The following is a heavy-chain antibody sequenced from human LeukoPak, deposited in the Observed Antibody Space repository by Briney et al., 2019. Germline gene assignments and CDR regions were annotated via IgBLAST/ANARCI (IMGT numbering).Heavy chain of an antibody. D-gene: IGHD3-22*01. V-gene: IGHV3-30*03. CDR1: GFIFSNHG. J-gene: IGHJ4*02. Sequence: PGGSLRLSCAASGFIFSNHGMHWVRQAPGKGLEWVALISNDGSNIYYADSVKGRFTISRDNSKNTLYLQMNSLRAEDTAVYYCARELMGLTMIVVVNPIDYWGQGTLVTVSS. CDR3: ARELMGLTMIVVVNPIDY. CDR2: ISNDGSNI.